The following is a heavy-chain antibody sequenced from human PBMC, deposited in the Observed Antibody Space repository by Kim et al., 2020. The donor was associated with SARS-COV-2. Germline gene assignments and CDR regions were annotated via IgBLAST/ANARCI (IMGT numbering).Heavy chain of an antibody. D-gene: IGHD1-1*01. V-gene: IGHV5-51*01. Sequence: GESLKISCKGSGYSFTSYWIGWVRQMPGKGLEWMGIIYPGDSDTRYSPSFQGQVTISADKSISTAYLQWSSLKASDTAMYYCARLPTGTTWYYYYYYGMDVWGQGTTVTVSS. CDR3: ARLPTGTTWYYYYYYGMDV. CDR1: GYSFTSYW. J-gene: IGHJ6*02. CDR2: IYPGDSDT.